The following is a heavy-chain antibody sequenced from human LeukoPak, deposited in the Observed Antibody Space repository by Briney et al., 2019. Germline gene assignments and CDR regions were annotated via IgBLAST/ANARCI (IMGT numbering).Heavy chain of an antibody. CDR2: IYYSGIT. V-gene: IGHV4-59*01. D-gene: IGHD2-8*01. Sequence: SETLSLTCTVSGGSISSYCWSWIRQPPGKGLEWIGYIYYSGITNYNPSLKSRVTISVDTSKNQFSLKLSSVTAADTAVYYCARGPKYVDYWGQGTLVTVSS. J-gene: IGHJ4*02. CDR3: ARGPKYVDY. CDR1: GGSISSYC.